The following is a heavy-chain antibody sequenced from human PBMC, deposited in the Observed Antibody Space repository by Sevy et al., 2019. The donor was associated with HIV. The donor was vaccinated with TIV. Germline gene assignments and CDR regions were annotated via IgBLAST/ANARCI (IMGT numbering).Heavy chain of an antibody. D-gene: IGHD3-3*01. CDR2: ISGSGGST. V-gene: IGHV3-23*01. CDR1: GFTFSSYA. CDR3: GKARPYDFWSGIYYYYYGMDV. J-gene: IGHJ6*02. Sequence: GGSLRLSCAASGFTFSSYAMSWVRQAPGKGLEWVSAISGSGGSTYYADSVKGRFTISRDNSKNTLYLQMNSLRAEDTAVYYCGKARPYDFWSGIYYYYYGMDVWGQGTTFTVSS.